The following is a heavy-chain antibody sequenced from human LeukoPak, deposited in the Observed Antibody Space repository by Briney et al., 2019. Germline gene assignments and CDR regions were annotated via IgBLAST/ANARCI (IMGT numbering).Heavy chain of an antibody. D-gene: IGHD3-10*01. V-gene: IGHV3-23*01. CDR2: LTGRGGST. CDR1: GYTHSSYA. J-gene: IGHJ1*01. Sequence: GGTLRLSCAASGYTHSSYATSCAPQAPGKGRDWGSALTGRGGSTHYADSVKGRFTISRHNPQNTLYLQMNTLKARDTPVYHCAMGLWFGELLWYCQLWGQGTLVSVSS. CDR3: AMGLWFGELLWYCQL.